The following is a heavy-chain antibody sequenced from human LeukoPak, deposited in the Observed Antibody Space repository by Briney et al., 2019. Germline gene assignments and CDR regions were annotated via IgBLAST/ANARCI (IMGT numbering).Heavy chain of an antibody. J-gene: IGHJ6*02. D-gene: IGHD3-10*01. CDR1: GFTFTSSA. Sequence: ASVKVSCKASGFTFTSSAVQWVRQARGQRLEWIGWIVVGSGNTNYAQKFQERVTITRDMSTSTAYMELSSLRPEDTAVYYCAADQYYYGSGNQYYYYYGMDVWGQGTTVTVSS. CDR3: AADQYYYGSGNQYYYYYGMDV. CDR2: IVVGSGNT. V-gene: IGHV1-58*01.